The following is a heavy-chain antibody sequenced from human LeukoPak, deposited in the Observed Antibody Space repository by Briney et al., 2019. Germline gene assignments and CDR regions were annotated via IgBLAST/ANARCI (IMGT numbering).Heavy chain of an antibody. CDR3: ARGGRGYSYGYSRVAAFDI. Sequence: PSETLSLTCAVYGGSFSGYYWSWIRQPPGKGLEWIGEINHSGSTNYNPSLKSRVTTSVDTSKNQFSLKLSSVTAADTAVYYCARGGRGYSYGYSRVAAFDIWGQGTMVTVSS. J-gene: IGHJ3*02. CDR1: GGSFSGYY. D-gene: IGHD5-18*01. CDR2: INHSGST. V-gene: IGHV4-34*01.